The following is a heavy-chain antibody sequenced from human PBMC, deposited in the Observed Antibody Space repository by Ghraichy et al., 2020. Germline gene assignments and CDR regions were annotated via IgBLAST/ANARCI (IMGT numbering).Heavy chain of an antibody. V-gene: IGHV3-48*02. J-gene: IGHJ4*02. Sequence: YISSSSSTIYYADSVKGRFTISRDNAKTSLYLQMNSLRDDDTAFYYCARGSILGFDYWGQLSLV. CDR2: ISSSSSTI. D-gene: IGHD2/OR15-2a*01. CDR3: ARGSILGFDY.